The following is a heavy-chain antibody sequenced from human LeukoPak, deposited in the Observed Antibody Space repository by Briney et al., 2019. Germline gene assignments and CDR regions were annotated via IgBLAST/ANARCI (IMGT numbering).Heavy chain of an antibody. Sequence: GGSLRLSCVASGFTFSNYWMSWVRQAPGKGLEWVAFIRYDGSNKYYADSVKGRFTISRDNSKNTLYLEMNSLRVEDTAVYYCAKNRSGGLAPRGQGTLVTVSS. D-gene: IGHD1-14*01. J-gene: IGHJ5*02. V-gene: IGHV3-30*02. CDR1: GFTFSNYW. CDR3: AKNRSGGLAP. CDR2: IRYDGSNK.